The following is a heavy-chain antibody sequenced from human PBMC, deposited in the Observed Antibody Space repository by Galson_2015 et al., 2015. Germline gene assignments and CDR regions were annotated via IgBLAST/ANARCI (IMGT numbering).Heavy chain of an antibody. CDR1: GFTVSSNY. V-gene: IGHV3-53*01. J-gene: IGHJ6*02. CDR3: ARALLAYCGGDCLPDV. CDR2: LYSGGST. D-gene: IGHD2-21*02. Sequence: SLRLSCAASGFTVSSNYMSWVRQAPGKGLEWVSALYSGGSTYYADSVKGRFTISRDNSKNTLYLQLNSLRAEDTAVYYCARALLAYCGGDCLPDVWGQGTTVTVSS.